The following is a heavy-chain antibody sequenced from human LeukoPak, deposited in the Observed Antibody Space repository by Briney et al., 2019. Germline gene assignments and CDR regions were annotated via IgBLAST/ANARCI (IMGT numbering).Heavy chain of an antibody. V-gene: IGHV4-59*12. Sequence: SETLSLTCTVSGGSISSYYWSWIRQPPGKGLEWIAYIYYSGSTNYNPSLKSRVTISVDTSKNQFSLKLSSVTAADTAVYYCARDLFSIETGYYPVEVDYWGQGTLVTVSS. CDR2: IYYSGST. D-gene: IGHD3-9*01. CDR1: GGSISSYY. CDR3: ARDLFSIETGYYPVEVDY. J-gene: IGHJ4*02.